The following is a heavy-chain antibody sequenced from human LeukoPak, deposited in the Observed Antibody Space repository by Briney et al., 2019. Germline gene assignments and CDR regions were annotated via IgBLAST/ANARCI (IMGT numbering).Heavy chain of an antibody. V-gene: IGHV1-18*01. CDR1: GYTFTDYD. Sequence: ASVKVSCKTSGYTFTDYDITWVRQAPGQGLEWMGRVSPYNGNTYYSQRFQDRGTITKDTSTGTAYMDLRKLITDDTAMYYCARNGRVRRVVKDLFEYWGQGTLVAVSS. J-gene: IGHJ4*02. D-gene: IGHD3-10*01. CDR3: ARNGRVRRVVKDLFEY. CDR2: VSPYNGNT.